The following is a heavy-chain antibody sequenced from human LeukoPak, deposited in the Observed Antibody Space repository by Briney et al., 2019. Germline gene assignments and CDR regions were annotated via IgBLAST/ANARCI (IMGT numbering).Heavy chain of an antibody. D-gene: IGHD1-26*01. J-gene: IGHJ4*02. V-gene: IGHV3-48*01. CDR3: AKDGGTHFDH. Sequence: GGSLRLSCAASGFTFRTSGMNWVRQAPGKGLEWVSYISSSGTTISYAQSVKGRFTITRDNAQNSLTLHVNTLRADDTAVYYCAKDGGTHFDHWGQGTLVTVSS. CDR2: ISSSGTTI. CDR1: GFTFRTSG.